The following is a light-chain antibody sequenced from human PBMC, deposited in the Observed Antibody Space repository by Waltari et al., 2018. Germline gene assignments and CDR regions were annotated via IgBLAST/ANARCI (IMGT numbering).Light chain of an antibody. CDR3: QQYNTYWT. V-gene: IGKV1-5*03. CDR2: QAS. J-gene: IGKJ1*01. Sequence: DSQMNQSPATLSASVGDRVTSTCRASQNISSWLACYQQKPGKAPQLLLYQASYLAGAVTSRFSGSASGTEFTLTISSLQPDDFATYYCQQYNTYWTFGQGTKVEIK. CDR1: QNISSW.